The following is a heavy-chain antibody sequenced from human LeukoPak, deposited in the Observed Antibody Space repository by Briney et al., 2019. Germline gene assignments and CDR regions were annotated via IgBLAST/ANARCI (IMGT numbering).Heavy chain of an antibody. J-gene: IGHJ4*02. CDR3: ARKTGRSRRDRNYYFGY. Sequence: SETLSLTCTVSGGSISSSSYYWSWIRQPPGKGLEWIGEINHSGSTNYNPSLKSRVTISVDTSKNQFSLKLSSVTAADTAVYYRARKTGRSRRDRNYYFGYWGQGTLVTVSS. CDR1: GGSISSSSYY. D-gene: IGHD1-14*01. V-gene: IGHV4-39*07. CDR2: INHSGST.